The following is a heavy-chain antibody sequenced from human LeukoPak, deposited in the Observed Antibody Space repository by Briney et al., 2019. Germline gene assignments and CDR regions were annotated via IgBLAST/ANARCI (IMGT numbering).Heavy chain of an antibody. D-gene: IGHD2-15*01. V-gene: IGHV4-39*07. CDR2: IYYSGST. CDR1: GGSISSSSYY. J-gene: IGHJ4*02. Sequence: PSETLSLTCTVSGGSISSSSYYWGWIRQPPGKGLEWIGSIYYSGSTYYNPSLKSRVTISVDTSKNQFSLKLSSVTAADTAVYYCAREPTTLDYWGQGTLVTVSS. CDR3: AREPTTLDY.